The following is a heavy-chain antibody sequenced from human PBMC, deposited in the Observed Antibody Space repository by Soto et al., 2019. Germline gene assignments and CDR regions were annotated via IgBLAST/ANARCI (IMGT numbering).Heavy chain of an antibody. Sequence: QVQLVQSGAEVKKPGASVKVSCKASGYAFTSYGISWVRQAPGQGLEWMGWISAYNGNTNYAQKLQGRVTMTTDTSTSTAYTELRILRIDDTAVYYCARDQKGCFGAYYYSYGMDVWGQGTTVTVSS. CDR1: GYAFTSYG. V-gene: IGHV1-18*01. CDR2: ISAYNGNT. D-gene: IGHD3-10*01. J-gene: IGHJ6*02. CDR3: ARDQKGCFGAYYYSYGMDV.